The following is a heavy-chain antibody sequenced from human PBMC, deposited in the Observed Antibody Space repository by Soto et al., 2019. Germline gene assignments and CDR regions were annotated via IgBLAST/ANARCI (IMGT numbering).Heavy chain of an antibody. Sequence: SETLSLTCAVSGGSISNYHWSWIRQAPGKGLEWIGYIYYTGSTNYNPSLKSRATISLDTSKKQFSLKLSSVIAADTAVYYCARERLVPNCFDPWGQGTLVTVSS. J-gene: IGHJ5*02. V-gene: IGHV4-59*01. D-gene: IGHD6-19*01. CDR2: IYYTGST. CDR3: ARERLVPNCFDP. CDR1: GGSISNYH.